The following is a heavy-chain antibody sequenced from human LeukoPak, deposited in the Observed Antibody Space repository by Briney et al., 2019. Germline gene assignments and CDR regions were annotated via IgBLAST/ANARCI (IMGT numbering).Heavy chain of an antibody. CDR1: GGTFSSYA. CDR3: ARGYGGYDLNFDY. D-gene: IGHD5-12*01. CDR2: IIPILGIA. Sequence: SVKVSCQASGGTFSSYAISWVRQAPGQGLEWMGRIIPILGIANYAQKFQGRVTITADKSTSTAYMELSSLRSEDTAVYYCARGYGGYDLNFDYWGQGTLVTVSS. J-gene: IGHJ4*02. V-gene: IGHV1-69*04.